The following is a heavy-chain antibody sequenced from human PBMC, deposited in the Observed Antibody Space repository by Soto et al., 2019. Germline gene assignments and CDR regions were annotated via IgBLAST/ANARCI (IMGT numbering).Heavy chain of an antibody. Sequence: TLSLTCTVSGGSISSSSYYWGWIRQPPGKGLEWIGSIYYSGSTYYNPSLKSRVTISVDTSKNQFSLKLSSVTAADTAVYYCASSYSSSWYNWFDPWGQGTLVTVSS. CDR3: ASSYSSSWYNWFDP. J-gene: IGHJ5*02. D-gene: IGHD6-13*01. CDR2: IYYSGST. V-gene: IGHV4-39*01. CDR1: GGSISSSSYY.